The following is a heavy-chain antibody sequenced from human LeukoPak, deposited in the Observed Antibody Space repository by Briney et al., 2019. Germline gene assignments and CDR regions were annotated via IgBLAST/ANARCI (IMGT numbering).Heavy chain of an antibody. CDR1: GFTFSSYS. CDR2: ISSSSSYI. J-gene: IGHJ4*02. V-gene: IGHV3-21*01. CDR3: ARSSLYCSGGSCYGY. Sequence: GGSLRLSCAASGFTFSSYSMNWVRQAPGKGLEWVSSISSSSSYIYYADSVKGRFTISRDNAKNSLYLQMNSLRAEDTAVYYCARSSLYCSGGSCYGYWGQGTLVTVSS. D-gene: IGHD2-15*01.